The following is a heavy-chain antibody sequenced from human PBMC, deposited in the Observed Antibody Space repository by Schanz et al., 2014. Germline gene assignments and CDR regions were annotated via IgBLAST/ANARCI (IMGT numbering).Heavy chain of an antibody. Sequence: QVQLIQSGAEVKKPGASVKVSCTASGYTFTDYGLSWVRQAPGQGLEWLGWFRPDNGHTTYSQKVRDRVIFTTDTSANTAYMELRSLRSDDTAHYYCVRVPSRDVSFDLWGRGTLVTVSS. V-gene: IGHV1-18*01. CDR1: GYTFTDYG. J-gene: IGHJ2*01. CDR3: VRVPSRDVSFDL. D-gene: IGHD3-16*01. CDR2: FRPDNGHT.